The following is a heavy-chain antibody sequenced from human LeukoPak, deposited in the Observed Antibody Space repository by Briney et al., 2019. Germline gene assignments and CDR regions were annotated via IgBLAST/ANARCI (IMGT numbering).Heavy chain of an antibody. J-gene: IGHJ5*02. D-gene: IGHD3-10*01. CDR3: ARVPKYYYGSGSYYNFDP. CDR1: GGTFSSYA. V-gene: IGHV1-18*01. Sequence: ASVKVSCKASGGTFSSYAISWVRQAPGQGLEWMGWISAYNGNTNYAQKLQGRVTMTTDTSTSTAYMELRSLRSDDTAVYYCARVPKYYYGSGSYYNFDPWGQGTLVTVSS. CDR2: ISAYNGNT.